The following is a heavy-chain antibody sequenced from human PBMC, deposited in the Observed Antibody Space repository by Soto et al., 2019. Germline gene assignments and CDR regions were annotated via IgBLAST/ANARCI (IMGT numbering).Heavy chain of an antibody. J-gene: IGHJ3*02. V-gene: IGHV3-66*01. CDR1: GFTVSSNY. CDR3: ARDLLWGGGDYVVDAFYI. Sequence: EVQLVESGGGLVQPGGSLRLSCAASGFTVSSNYMSWVRQAPGKGLEWVSGIYSGGSTYYADSVKGRFTIARDNSNNTRYLQMNSRGAEDTAVYYCARDLLWGGGDYVVDAFYIWGQGTMVTVSS. CDR2: IYSGGST. D-gene: IGHD4-17*01.